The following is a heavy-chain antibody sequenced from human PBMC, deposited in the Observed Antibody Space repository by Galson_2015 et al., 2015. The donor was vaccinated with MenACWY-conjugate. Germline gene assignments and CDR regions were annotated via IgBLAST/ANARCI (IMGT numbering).Heavy chain of an antibody. CDR3: ATPPYACSGCGDG. Sequence: SVKVSCKVSGYTLAELSMHWVRQAPGKGLEWMGGFDPEDGETIYAQKFQGRVTMTEDTSTDTAYMELSSLRSEDTAVYYCATPPYACSGCGDGWGQETLVTVSS. J-gene: IGHJ4*02. V-gene: IGHV1-24*01. D-gene: IGHD6-19*01. CDR1: GYTLAELS. CDR2: FDPEDGET.